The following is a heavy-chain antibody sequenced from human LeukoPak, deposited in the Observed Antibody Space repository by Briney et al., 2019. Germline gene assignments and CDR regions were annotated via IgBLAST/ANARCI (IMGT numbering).Heavy chain of an antibody. CDR2: ISGSGGST. V-gene: IGHV3-23*01. Sequence: PGGSLRLSCAASGFTFSSYAMSWVRQAPGKGLEWVSAISGSGGSTYYADSVKGRFTISRDNSKNTLYLQMNSLRAEDTAVYYCAKAYRNIVVVPAAQYYFDYWGQGTLVTVSS. CDR3: AKAYRNIVVVPAAQYYFDY. CDR1: GFTFSSYA. D-gene: IGHD2-2*01. J-gene: IGHJ4*02.